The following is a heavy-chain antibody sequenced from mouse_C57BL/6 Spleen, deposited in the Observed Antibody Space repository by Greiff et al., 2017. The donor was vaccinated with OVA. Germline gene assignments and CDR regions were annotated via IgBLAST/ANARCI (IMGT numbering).Heavy chain of an antibody. V-gene: IGHV1-55*01. J-gene: IGHJ2*01. D-gene: IGHD1-1*01. CDR2: IYPGSGST. CDR1: GYTFTSYW. CDR3: VILPIYYYGSSYVYYFDY. Sequence: QVQLQQPGAELEKPGASVKMSCKASGYTFTSYWITWVKQRPGQGLEWIGDIYPGSGSTNYNEKFKSKATLTVDTSSSTAYMQLSSLTSEDSAVYYCVILPIYYYGSSYVYYFDYWGQGTTLTVSS.